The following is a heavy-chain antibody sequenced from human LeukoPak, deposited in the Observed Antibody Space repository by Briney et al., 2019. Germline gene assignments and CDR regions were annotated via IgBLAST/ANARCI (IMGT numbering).Heavy chain of an antibody. J-gene: IGHJ6*02. CDR1: GLTFSSHW. CDR2: ITNDGSST. D-gene: IGHD2/OR15-2a*01. V-gene: IGHV3-74*01. Sequence: PGGSLRLSCAASGLTFSSHWMHWVRQAPGKGLVWVSRITNDGSSTTYADSVKGRFTISRDNAKNMLYLQVNSLRAEDTAVYYCAKDSREDFYALRRNYNYYYHGMDVWGQGTTVIVSS. CDR3: AKDSREDFYALRRNYNYYYHGMDV.